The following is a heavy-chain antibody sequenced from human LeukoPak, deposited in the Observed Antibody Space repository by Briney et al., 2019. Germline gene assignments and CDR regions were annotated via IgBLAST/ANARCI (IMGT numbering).Heavy chain of an antibody. CDR3: ARDANDYNFDY. Sequence: GGSLRLSCAASGFTFSSYSMNWVRQAPGKGLEWVSSISSSSNYIYYADSVKGRFTISRDNAKNSLYLQMNSLRAEDTAVYYCARDANDYNFDYWGQGTLVTVSS. CDR1: GFTFSSYS. J-gene: IGHJ4*02. V-gene: IGHV3-21*01. D-gene: IGHD5-24*01. CDR2: ISSSSNYI.